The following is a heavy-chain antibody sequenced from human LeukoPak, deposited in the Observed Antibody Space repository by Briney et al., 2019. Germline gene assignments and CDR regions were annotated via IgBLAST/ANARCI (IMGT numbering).Heavy chain of an antibody. J-gene: IGHJ3*02. Sequence: GGSPRLSCAASGLTFSNAWMSWVRQAPGKGLERVGRIKSKKDGGTTDYGAPVKGRFIISRDDSENTLYLQMNGLKIEDTAVYYCITDPGEWEPIWGQGTMVTVSS. V-gene: IGHV3-15*01. CDR2: IKSKKDGGTT. CDR3: ITDPGEWEPI. D-gene: IGHD1-26*01. CDR1: GLTFSNAW.